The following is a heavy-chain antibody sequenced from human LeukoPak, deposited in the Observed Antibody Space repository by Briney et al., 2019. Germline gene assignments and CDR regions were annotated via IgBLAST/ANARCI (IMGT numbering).Heavy chain of an antibody. V-gene: IGHV3-9*01. CDR2: ISWNSGSI. CDR1: GFTFDDYA. Sequence: PGGSLRLSCAASGFTFDDYAMHWVRQAPGKGLEWVSGISWNSGSIGYADSVKGRFTISRDNAKNSLYLQMNSLRAEDTALYYCAKDMKNYYGSGSYTTWGQGTLVTVSS. CDR3: AKDMKNYYGSGSYTT. J-gene: IGHJ5*02. D-gene: IGHD3-10*01.